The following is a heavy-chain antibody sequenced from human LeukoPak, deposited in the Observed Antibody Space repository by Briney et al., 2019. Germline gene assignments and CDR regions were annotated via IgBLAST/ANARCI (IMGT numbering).Heavy chain of an antibody. V-gene: IGHV3-30*14. D-gene: IGHD2-15*01. CDR3: VREGSENTFDL. CDR2: ISYDGSNK. Sequence: PGGSLRLSCAASGFTFSSYAMHWVRQAPGKGLEWVAVISYDGSNKYYADSVKGRFTISRDNSKNTLYLQMNSLRPEDTAVYYCVREGSENTFDLWGHGTVVTVSS. CDR1: GFTFSSYA. J-gene: IGHJ3*01.